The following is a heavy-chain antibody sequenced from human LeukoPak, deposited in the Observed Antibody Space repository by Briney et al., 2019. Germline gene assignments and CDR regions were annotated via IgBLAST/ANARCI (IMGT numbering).Heavy chain of an antibody. J-gene: IGHJ4*02. CDR3: VRDVSSTSSFDY. V-gene: IGHV4-4*07. D-gene: IGHD2-2*01. CDR1: GGSISSYY. CDR2: IYTSGST. Sequence: SETLSLTCTVSGGSISSYYWSWIRQPAGKGLDWIGRIYTSGSTNYNPSLKSRVTMSVDTSKNQFSLKLSSVTAADTAVYYCVRDVSSTSSFDYWGQGTLVTVSS.